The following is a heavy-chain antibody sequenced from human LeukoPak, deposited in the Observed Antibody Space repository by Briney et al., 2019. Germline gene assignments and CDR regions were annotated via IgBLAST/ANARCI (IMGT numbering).Heavy chain of an antibody. D-gene: IGHD5-18*01. Sequence: SETLSLTCTVSGGSISSGSYYWGWVRQPPGKGLEWIVSIYYSGITYYNPSRQSPFTIYVDTSKNQFSLKLSSVTAADTAVYYCARQVDTDMVNGDNAFDIWGQGTMVTVSS. CDR3: ARQVDTDMVNGDNAFDI. CDR2: IYYSGIT. J-gene: IGHJ3*02. CDR1: GGSISSGSYY. V-gene: IGHV4-39*01.